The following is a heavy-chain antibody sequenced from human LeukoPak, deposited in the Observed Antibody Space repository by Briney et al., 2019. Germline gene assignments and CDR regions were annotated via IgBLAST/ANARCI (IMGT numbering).Heavy chain of an antibody. J-gene: IGHJ3*01. Sequence: HPGGPLRLSWVASGFIGGPNDIHWVRQAPGKGLEWISVIYSGGTTYFTDSVKGRFTISRDNFKNTVYLQMNSLGVEDTAMYYCARDFCSSSACSPGDDAFDVWGQGTMVIVSS. CDR2: IYSGGTT. D-gene: IGHD2-2*01. V-gene: IGHV3-53*01. CDR3: ARDFCSSSACSPGDDAFDV. CDR1: GFIGGPND.